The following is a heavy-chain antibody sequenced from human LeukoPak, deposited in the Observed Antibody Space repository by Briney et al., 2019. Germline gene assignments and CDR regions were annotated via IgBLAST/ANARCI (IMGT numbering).Heavy chain of an antibody. CDR3: ARGQSMYY. Sequence: ASVKVSCKASGYTFNNYFISWVRQAPGRGLEWVGWISPHSHTTHYAEKVQGRVTMTTDTSTTTVYMELRSLRSDDTVVYFCARGQSMYYWGQGTPVTVPS. J-gene: IGHJ4*02. CDR1: GYTFNNYF. V-gene: IGHV1-18*01. CDR2: ISPHSHTT. D-gene: IGHD2-8*01.